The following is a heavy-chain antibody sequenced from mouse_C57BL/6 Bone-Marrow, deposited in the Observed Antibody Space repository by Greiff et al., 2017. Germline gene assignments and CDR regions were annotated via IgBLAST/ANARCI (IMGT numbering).Heavy chain of an antibody. V-gene: IGHV1-54*01. CDR2: INPGSGGT. CDR1: GYAFTNYL. CDR3: ARWGGSSPFAY. Sequence: VQLQQSGAELVRPGTSVQVSCKASGYAFTNYLIEWVKQRPGQGLEWIGVINPGSGGTNYNEKFKGKATLTADKSSSTAYMQLSSLTSEDSAVYCCARWGGSSPFAYWRQGALVTASA. J-gene: IGHJ3*01. D-gene: IGHD1-1*01.